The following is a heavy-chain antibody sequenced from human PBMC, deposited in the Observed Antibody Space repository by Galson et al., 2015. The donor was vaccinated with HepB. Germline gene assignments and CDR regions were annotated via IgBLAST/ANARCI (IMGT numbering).Heavy chain of an antibody. D-gene: IGHD6-13*01. CDR1: GFTFSSYW. J-gene: IGHJ6*02. V-gene: IGHV3-74*01. Sequence: SLRLSCAASGFTFSSYWMHWVRQAPGKGLVWVSRINSDGSSTSYADSVKGRFTISRDNAKNTLYLQMNSLRAEDTAVYYCASSIAAAQDYYYYYGMDVWGQGTTVTVSS. CDR2: INSDGSST. CDR3: ASSIAAAQDYYYYYGMDV.